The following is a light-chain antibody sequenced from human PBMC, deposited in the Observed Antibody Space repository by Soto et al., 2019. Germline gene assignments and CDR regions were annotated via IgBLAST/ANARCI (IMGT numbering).Light chain of an antibody. J-gene: IGLJ1*01. CDR1: SSDVGAYNF. V-gene: IGLV2-14*03. CDR2: NVY. CDR3: SAYTVSRTHV. Sequence: QSVLTQPASVSGSPGQSITISCTGTSSDVGAYNFVSWHQQHPGKAPKLMIYNVYDRPSGISYRFSGSKSGNTASLTISGLQGEDEADYYCSAYTVSRTHVFGTGTKVTV.